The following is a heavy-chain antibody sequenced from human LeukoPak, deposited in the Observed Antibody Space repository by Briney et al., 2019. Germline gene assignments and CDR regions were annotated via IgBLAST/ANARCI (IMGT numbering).Heavy chain of an antibody. Sequence: PSETLSLTCTVSGGSIMVAAYSWSWIRRPPGKGLEWIGYIYYSGSTNYNPSLKSRVTISVDTSKNQFSLKLSSVTAADTAVYYCARHSYYNFWGQGTLVTVSS. V-gene: IGHV4-61*08. J-gene: IGHJ4*02. D-gene: IGHD3-3*01. CDR2: IYYSGST. CDR3: ARHSYYNF. CDR1: GGSIMVAAYS.